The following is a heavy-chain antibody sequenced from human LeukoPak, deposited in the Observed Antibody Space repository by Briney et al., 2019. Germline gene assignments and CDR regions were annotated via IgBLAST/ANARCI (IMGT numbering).Heavy chain of an antibody. J-gene: IGHJ4*02. Sequence: PGGSLRLSCAASGFTFNNYGMSWVRQAPGKGLEWVSAISGTGANTYHADSVKGRFTIARDISKSTLYLQMNSLRAEDTALYYCAKTYSSSWRGPLTQWRQGTLVTVSS. CDR2: ISGTGANT. V-gene: IGHV3-23*01. CDR3: AKTYSSSWRGPLTQ. D-gene: IGHD6-13*01. CDR1: GFTFNNYG.